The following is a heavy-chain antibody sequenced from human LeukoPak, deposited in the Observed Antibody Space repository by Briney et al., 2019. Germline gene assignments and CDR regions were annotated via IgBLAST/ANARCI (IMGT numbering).Heavy chain of an antibody. CDR3: ARGSAYAIPFYYFDY. D-gene: IGHD2-8*01. Sequence: SVKVSCKASGGTFSSYAISWVRQAPGQGLEWMGRIIPIFGTANYAQKFQGRVTITTDESTSTAYMELSSLRSEDTAVYYCARGSAYAIPFYYFDYWGQGTLVTVSS. CDR1: GGTFSSYA. J-gene: IGHJ4*02. CDR2: IIPIFGTA. V-gene: IGHV1-69*05.